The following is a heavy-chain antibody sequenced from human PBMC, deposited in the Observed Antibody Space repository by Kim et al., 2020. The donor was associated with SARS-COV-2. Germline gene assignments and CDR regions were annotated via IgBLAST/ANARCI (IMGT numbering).Heavy chain of an antibody. D-gene: IGHD2-2*02. CDR3: AKHPTASCYTGLDF. V-gene: IGHV3-23*02. J-gene: IGHJ4*02. Sequence: GDHEKGRFTISRENSRDTLFLQMNSLRAEDTAIYYCAKHPTASCYTGLDFWGQGTLVTVSS.